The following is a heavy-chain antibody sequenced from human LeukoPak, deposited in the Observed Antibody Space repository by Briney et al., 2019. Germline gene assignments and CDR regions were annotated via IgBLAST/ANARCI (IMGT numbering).Heavy chain of an antibody. CDR3: ARVGGLSSKPYYYYYMDV. V-gene: IGHV3-7*01. Sequence: GGSLRLSCAASGFTFSSYWMSWVRQAPGKGLEWVANIKQDGSEKYYVDSVKGRFTISRDNAKNSLYLQMNSLRAEDTAVYYCARVGGLSSKPYYYYYMDVWGKGTTVTVSS. CDR2: IKQDGSEK. J-gene: IGHJ6*03. D-gene: IGHD6-6*01. CDR1: GFTFSSYW.